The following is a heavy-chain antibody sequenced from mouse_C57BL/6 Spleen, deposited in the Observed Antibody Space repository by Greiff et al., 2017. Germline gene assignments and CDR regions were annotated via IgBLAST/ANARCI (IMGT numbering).Heavy chain of an antibody. V-gene: IGHV5-6*02. CDR1: GFTFSSYG. J-gene: IGHJ2*01. CDR2: ISSGGSYT. D-gene: IGHD1-1*01. CDR3: ARDYYGSSYDY. Sequence: EVMLVESGGDLVKPGGSLKLSCAASGFTFSSYGMSWVRQTPDKRLEWVATISSGGSYTYYPDNAKNTLYLQMSSLKSEDTAMYYCARDYYGSSYDYWGQGTTLTVSS.